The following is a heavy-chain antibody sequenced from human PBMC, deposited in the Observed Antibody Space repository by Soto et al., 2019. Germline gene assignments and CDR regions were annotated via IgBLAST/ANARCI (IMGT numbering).Heavy chain of an antibody. CDR3: ARYLAAAACTLYGLDV. J-gene: IGHJ6*02. D-gene: IGHD6-13*01. V-gene: IGHV4-61*01. CDR2: MYYSGST. CDR1: GGSVSSGSYF. Sequence: QVQLQESGPGLVKPSETLSLTCTVSGGSVSSGSYFWSWIRKPPGKGLEWIGHMYYSGSTTYNHSLKGRVTIARDTSKIQYALKMTSVTAADTAVYYCARYLAAAACTLYGLDVWGQVTTVTVSS.